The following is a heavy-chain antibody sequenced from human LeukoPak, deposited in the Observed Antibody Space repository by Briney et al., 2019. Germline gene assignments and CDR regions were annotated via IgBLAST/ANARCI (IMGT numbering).Heavy chain of an antibody. CDR3: ARDLHNDSSGYYFYFDY. V-gene: IGHV4-39*07. CDR2: IYYSGST. D-gene: IGHD3-22*01. CDR1: GGSISSSSYY. J-gene: IGHJ4*02. Sequence: SETLSFTCTVSGGSISSSSYYWGWIRQPPGKGLEWIGSIYYSGSTYYNPSLKSRVTISVDTSKNQFSLKLSSVTAADTAVYYCARDLHNDSSGYYFYFDYWGQGTLVTVSS.